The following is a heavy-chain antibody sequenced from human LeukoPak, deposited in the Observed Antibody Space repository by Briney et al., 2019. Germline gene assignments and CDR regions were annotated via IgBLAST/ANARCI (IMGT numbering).Heavy chain of an antibody. V-gene: IGHV4-59*01. CDR1: GDSIGSYS. CDR2: IYYSGNT. D-gene: IGHD3-22*01. CDR3: ARDFYDTSTYYYVDAFDI. J-gene: IGHJ3*02. Sequence: PSETLSLTCTVSGDSIGSYSWNWIRQPPGKGLEWIGYIYYSGNTNYNPSLKSRVTISVDTSKNQFSLKLSSATAADTAVYYCARDFYDTSTYYYVDAFDIWGQGTMVTVSS.